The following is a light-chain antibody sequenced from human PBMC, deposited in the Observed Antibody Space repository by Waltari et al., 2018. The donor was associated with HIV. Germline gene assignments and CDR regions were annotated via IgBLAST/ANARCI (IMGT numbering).Light chain of an antibody. J-gene: IGKJ1*01. V-gene: IGKV4-1*01. Sequence: DIVMTQSPDSLAVSLGERATINCKSSQSVLYSSNNKNYLAWYQQKPGQPPKLLIYWASTRESGVTDRFSGSESGTDFTLTISNLQAEDVAVYYCQQYYTTPRTFGQGTKVEIK. CDR3: QQYYTTPRT. CDR1: QSVLYSSNNKNY. CDR2: WAS.